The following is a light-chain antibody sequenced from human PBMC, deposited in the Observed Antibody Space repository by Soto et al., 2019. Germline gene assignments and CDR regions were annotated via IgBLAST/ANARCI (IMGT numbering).Light chain of an antibody. CDR3: QQYGSSGT. CDR2: GAS. Sequence: EIVLKQSQATLSLSTGERATLSCRASQSVSNNYLAWYQQKPGQAPRLLIYGASNRATGIPDRFSGSGSGTDFTLTISRLEPEDFAVYYCQQYGSSGTFGQGTKVDIK. J-gene: IGKJ1*01. CDR1: QSVSNNY. V-gene: IGKV3-20*01.